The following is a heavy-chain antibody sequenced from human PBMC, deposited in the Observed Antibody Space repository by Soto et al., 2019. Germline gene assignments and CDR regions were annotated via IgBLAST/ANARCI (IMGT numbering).Heavy chain of an antibody. CDR1: GYSFTTYG. CDR3: AREGPAPYYYYGMDV. V-gene: IGHV1-18*01. Sequence: QVQLVQSRGEVKKPGASVKVSCKTSGYSFTTYGFSWVRQAPGQGLEWMGWISGYNGNTNYAQKSQGRVTMTTDTPTSTAYMELRSLRSDDTAVYYCAREGPAPYYYYGMDVWGQGSTVTVSS. CDR2: ISGYNGNT. J-gene: IGHJ6*02.